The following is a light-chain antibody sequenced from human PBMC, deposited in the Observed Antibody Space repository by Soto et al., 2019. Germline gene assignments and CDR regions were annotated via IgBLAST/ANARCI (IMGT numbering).Light chain of an antibody. CDR1: SSDVGGSKL. V-gene: IGLV2-14*02. CDR3: CSHNTIGTLQV. Sequence: QSALTQPASVSGSPGQSITISCTGTSSDVGGSKLVSWYHHHPGKAPKLIIYEDTKRPSGVSTRFSGSKSGNTASLTISGLQAEDEADYSCCSHNTIGTLQVFGPGTKLTVL. CDR2: EDT. J-gene: IGLJ1*01.